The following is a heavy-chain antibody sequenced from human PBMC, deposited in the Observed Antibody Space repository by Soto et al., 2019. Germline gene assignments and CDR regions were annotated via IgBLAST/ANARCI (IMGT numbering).Heavy chain of an antibody. CDR1: GFTFSSYG. J-gene: IGHJ6*02. V-gene: IGHV3-30*18. Sequence: ESGGGVVQPGRSLRLSCAASGFTFSSYGMHWVRQAPGKGLEWGAVISYDGSNKYYADSVKGRFTISRDNSKNTLYLQMNSLRAEDTAGYYCAKTGWFGEYYYGMDVWGQGTTVTVSS. D-gene: IGHD3-10*01. CDR2: ISYDGSNK. CDR3: AKTGWFGEYYYGMDV.